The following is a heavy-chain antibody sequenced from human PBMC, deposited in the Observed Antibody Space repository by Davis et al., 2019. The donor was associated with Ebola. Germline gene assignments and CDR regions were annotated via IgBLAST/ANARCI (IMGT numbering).Heavy chain of an antibody. V-gene: IGHV3-30*04. Sequence: GESLKISCAASGFTFSSYTLHWVRQAPGKGLEWVAVISYDGDNNYHADSVQGRFTISRDNSKNTLYLQMNSLRAEDTAVYYCARSTAADYWGQGTLVTVSS. CDR1: GFTFSSYT. CDR3: ARSTAADY. D-gene: IGHD6-6*01. CDR2: ISYDGDNN. J-gene: IGHJ4*02.